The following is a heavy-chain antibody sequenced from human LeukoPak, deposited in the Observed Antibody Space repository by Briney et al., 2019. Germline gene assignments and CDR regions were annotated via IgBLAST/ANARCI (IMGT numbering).Heavy chain of an antibody. J-gene: IGHJ5*02. D-gene: IGHD2-2*01. CDR1: GYTFTSYY. Sequence: ASVKVSCKASGYTFTSYYMHWVRQAPGQGLEWMGTINPSSGSRSYAQKFQGRVTMTRDTSTNIVYMELSSLRSEDTAVYFCARDACSSTICQAGGNWFDPWGQGTQVIVS. CDR3: ARDACSSTICQAGGNWFDP. CDR2: INPSSGSR. V-gene: IGHV1-46*01.